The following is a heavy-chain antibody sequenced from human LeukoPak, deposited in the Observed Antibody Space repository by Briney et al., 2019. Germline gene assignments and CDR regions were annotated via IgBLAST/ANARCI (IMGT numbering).Heavy chain of an antibody. CDR3: ARVGFIVRAFDY. J-gene: IGHJ4*02. CDR1: GYTFTGYY. CDR2: INPNSGGT. V-gene: IGHV1-2*02. Sequence: ATVKVSCKASGYTFTGYYMLWVRQASGQGLEWMGWINPNSGGTNYAQKFQGRVTMTRDTSISTAYMELSRLRSDDTAVYYCARVGFIVRAFDYWGQGTLVTVSS. D-gene: IGHD2/OR15-2a*01.